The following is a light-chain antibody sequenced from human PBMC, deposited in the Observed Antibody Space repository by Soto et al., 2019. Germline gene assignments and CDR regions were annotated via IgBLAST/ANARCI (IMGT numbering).Light chain of an antibody. J-gene: IGKJ4*01. V-gene: IGKV2-28*01. Sequence: DIVMTQSPLSLPVTPGEPASISCRSSQSLLHSNGYNYLDWYLQKPGQSPQLLIYLGSNRASGVPDRFSGSGSGTDFLLKISRVEAEDVGVYYCMQALQTPRTFGGGTKVEIK. CDR2: LGS. CDR3: MQALQTPRT. CDR1: QSLLHSNGYNY.